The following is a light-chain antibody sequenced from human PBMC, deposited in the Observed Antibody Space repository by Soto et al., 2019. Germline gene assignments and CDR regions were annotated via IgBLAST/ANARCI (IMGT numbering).Light chain of an antibody. CDR2: DVN. CDR1: SNDVGHLNY. V-gene: IGLV2-14*03. J-gene: IGLJ1*01. Sequence: QSVLAQPASVSGSPGQSITISCTGTSNDVGHLNYVSWFQQHPGKAPKLLIFDVNNWPSGVSDRFSGSKSGNTASLTISGLQPEDEADYYCTSFTTSDTFVFGSGTKLTVL. CDR3: TSFTTSDTFV.